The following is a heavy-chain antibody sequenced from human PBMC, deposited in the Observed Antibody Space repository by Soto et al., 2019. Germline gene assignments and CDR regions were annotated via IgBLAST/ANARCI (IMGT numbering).Heavy chain of an antibody. CDR3: ARHGSRSLPDFDY. D-gene: IGHD2-15*01. CDR2: IYYSGST. V-gene: IGHV4-39*01. Sequence: SETLSLTCTVSGGSISSSSYYWGWIRQPPGKGLEWIGSIYYSGSTYYNPSLKSRVTISVDTSKNQFSLKLSSVTAADTAVYYCARHGSRSLPDFDYWGQGTLVTGSS. CDR1: GGSISSSSYY. J-gene: IGHJ4*02.